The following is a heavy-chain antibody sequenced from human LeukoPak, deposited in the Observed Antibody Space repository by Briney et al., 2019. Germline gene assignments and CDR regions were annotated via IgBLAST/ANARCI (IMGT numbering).Heavy chain of an antibody. Sequence: SETLSLTCAVYGGSFSGYYWSWIRQPPGKGLEWIGEINHSGSTNYNPSLKSRVTISVDTSKNQFSLKLSSVTAADTAVYYCAREGYGGSFDYWGQGTLVTVSS. V-gene: IGHV4-34*01. CDR3: AREGYGGSFDY. CDR1: GGSFSGYY. J-gene: IGHJ4*02. CDR2: INHSGST. D-gene: IGHD4-23*01.